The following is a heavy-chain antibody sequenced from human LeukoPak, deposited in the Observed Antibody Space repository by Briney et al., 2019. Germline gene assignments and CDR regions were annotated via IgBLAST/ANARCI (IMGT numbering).Heavy chain of an antibody. D-gene: IGHD6-19*01. J-gene: IGHJ6*03. CDR3: ARGGAVAGKGSYYYYMDV. CDR2: ISAYNGNT. CDR1: GYTFTSYG. V-gene: IGHV1-18*01. Sequence: VASVKVSCKASGYTFTSYGISWVRQAPGQGLEWMGWISAYNGNTNYAQKLQGRVTMTTDTSTSTAYMELSSLRSEDTAVYYCARGGAVAGKGSYYYYMDVWGKGTTVTISS.